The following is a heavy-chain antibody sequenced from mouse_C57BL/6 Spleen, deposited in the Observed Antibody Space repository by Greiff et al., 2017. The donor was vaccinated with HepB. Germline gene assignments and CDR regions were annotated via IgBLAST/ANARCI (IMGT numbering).Heavy chain of an antibody. V-gene: IGHV7-3*01. Sequence: EVQGVESGGGLVQPGGSLSLSCAASGFTFTDYYMSWVRQPPGKALEWLGFIRNKANGYTTEYSASVKGRFTISRDNSQSILYLQMNALRAEDSATYYCARYEKGVITTGGAMDYWGQGTSVTVSS. CDR3: ARYEKGVITTGGAMDY. J-gene: IGHJ4*01. CDR1: GFTFTDYY. CDR2: IRNKANGYTT. D-gene: IGHD1-1*01.